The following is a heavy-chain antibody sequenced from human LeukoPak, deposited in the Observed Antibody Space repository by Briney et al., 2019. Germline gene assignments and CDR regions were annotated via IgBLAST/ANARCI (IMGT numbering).Heavy chain of an antibody. V-gene: IGHV4-34*01. D-gene: IGHD1-26*01. CDR1: GGSFSGYY. CDR2: INHSGST. Sequence: PSETLSLTCAVYGGSFSGYYWSWIRQPPGKGLEWIGEINHSGSTNYNPSLKSRVTISVDTSKNQFSLKLSSVTAADTAVYYCASLTVGATWTYWGQGTLVTVSS. J-gene: IGHJ4*02. CDR3: ASLTVGATWTY.